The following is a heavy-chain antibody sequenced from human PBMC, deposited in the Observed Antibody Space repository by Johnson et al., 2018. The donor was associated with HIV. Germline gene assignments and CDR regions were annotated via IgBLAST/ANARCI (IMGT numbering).Heavy chain of an antibody. Sequence: MQLVESGGGLVKPGGSLRLSCAASGFTFSSYDMHWVRQVTGKGLEWVSAIGTAGDTYYPGSVKGRFTISRENAKNSLYLQMNSLRAGDTAVYYCATDQVGRSYGGKYQIWGQGTMVTVSS. CDR3: ATDQVGRSYGGKYQI. CDR2: IGTAGDT. CDR1: GFTFSSYD. D-gene: IGHD3-16*01. V-gene: IGHV3-13*01. J-gene: IGHJ3*02.